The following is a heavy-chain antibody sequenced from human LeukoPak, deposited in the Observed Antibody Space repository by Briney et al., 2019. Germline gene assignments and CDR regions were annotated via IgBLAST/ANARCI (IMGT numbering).Heavy chain of an antibody. J-gene: IGHJ3*02. V-gene: IGHV4-38-2*01. Sequence: PSETLSLTCAVSDYSISSGYYWGWIRQPPGKGLEWIGSIYHSRSTYYNPSLKSRVTISVDTSKNQFSLKLSSVTAADTAVYYCAAGYCSGGSCYSVVHDAFDIWGQGTMVTVSS. CDR1: DYSISSGYY. D-gene: IGHD2-15*01. CDR3: AAGYCSGGSCYSVVHDAFDI. CDR2: IYHSRST.